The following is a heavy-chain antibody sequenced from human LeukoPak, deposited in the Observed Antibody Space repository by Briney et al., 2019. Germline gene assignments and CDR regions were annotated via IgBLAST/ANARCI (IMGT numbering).Heavy chain of an antibody. Sequence: GESLKISCKISGYRLTNDWIGWVRQVPGKGLEWMGLIYPGDSDTRYSPSFQGQVTFSVDASISTAYLQLSGLRASDTAIYYCVRFGLTSSLDYWGQGTLVTVSS. CDR1: GYRLTNDW. CDR2: IYPGDSDT. CDR3: VRFGLTSSLDY. J-gene: IGHJ4*02. V-gene: IGHV5-51*01. D-gene: IGHD6-13*01.